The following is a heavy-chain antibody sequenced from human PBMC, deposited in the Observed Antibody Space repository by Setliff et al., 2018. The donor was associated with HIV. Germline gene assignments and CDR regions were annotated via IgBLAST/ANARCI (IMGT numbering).Heavy chain of an antibody. J-gene: IGHJ5*02. V-gene: IGHV1-2*02. CDR1: GYTFTGYN. D-gene: IGHD3-10*01. CDR3: ARGGTYYYTSGSYMSLTNNYFDP. CDR2: INPNSGGT. Sequence: ASVKVSCKASGYTFTGYNMHWVRQAPGQGLEWMGWINPNSGGTNYAQKFQGRVTMTRDTSITTAYMELSSLRFDDTAVYYCARGGTYYYTSGSYMSLTNNYFDPWGQGTLVTVSS.